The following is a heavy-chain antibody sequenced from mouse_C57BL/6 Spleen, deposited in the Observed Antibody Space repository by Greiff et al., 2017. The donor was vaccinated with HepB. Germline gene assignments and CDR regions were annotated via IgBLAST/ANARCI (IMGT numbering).Heavy chain of an antibody. CDR2: IDPSDSYT. Sequence: QVQLQQPGAELVKPGASVKLSCKASGYTFTSYWMQWVKQRPGQGLEWIGEIDPSDSYTNYNHKFKGTATMAVDTSSSTAYMQLSSLTSEDSVVYYCARRQLRAMDCGGQGTSLIVSS. CDR3: ARRQLRAMDC. V-gene: IGHV1-50*01. D-gene: IGHD3-2*02. CDR1: GYTFTSYW. J-gene: IGHJ4*01.